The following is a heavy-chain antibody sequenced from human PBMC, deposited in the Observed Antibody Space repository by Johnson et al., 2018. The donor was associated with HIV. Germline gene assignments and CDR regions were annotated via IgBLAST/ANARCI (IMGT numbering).Heavy chain of an antibody. D-gene: IGHD1-26*01. Sequence: VQLVESGGGVVQPGESLGLSCAASGFIFNNYGMHWVRQAPGKGLEWVAVISSDESYKHYGDSVKGRFTVSKDSSKSTLFLQMNSLRPDDTAVYYCVREGAPSGRDFGAFDIWGQGTMVTVSS. J-gene: IGHJ3*02. V-gene: IGHV3-30*19. CDR3: VREGAPSGRDFGAFDI. CDR1: GFIFNNYG. CDR2: ISSDESYK.